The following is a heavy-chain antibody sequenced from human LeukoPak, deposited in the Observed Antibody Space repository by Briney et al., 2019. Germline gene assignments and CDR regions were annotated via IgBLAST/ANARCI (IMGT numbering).Heavy chain of an antibody. Sequence: SETLSLTCAVSGVSISSSNWWSWVRQPPGKGLEWIGEIYHSGSTNYNPSLKGRVTISVDKSKNQFSLKLSSVTAADTAVYYCASQYGSGNFDYWGQGTLVTVSS. CDR2: IYHSGST. CDR3: ASQYGSGNFDY. D-gene: IGHD3-10*01. V-gene: IGHV4-4*02. J-gene: IGHJ4*02. CDR1: GVSISSSNW.